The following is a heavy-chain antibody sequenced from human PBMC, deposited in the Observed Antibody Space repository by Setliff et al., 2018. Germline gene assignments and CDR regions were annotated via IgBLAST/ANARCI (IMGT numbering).Heavy chain of an antibody. J-gene: IGHJ4*02. CDR3: AKDRRERVATIADS. V-gene: IGHV3-30*02. CDR1: GGTFSSYA. Sequence: SCKASGGTFSSYAMHWVRQAPGKGLEWVAVIRYDGSITHYGDSVKGRFIISRENSKNTVDLQMNSLKTEDAAIYYCAKDRRERVATIADSWGQGTLVTVSS. D-gene: IGHD5-12*01. CDR2: IRYDGSIT.